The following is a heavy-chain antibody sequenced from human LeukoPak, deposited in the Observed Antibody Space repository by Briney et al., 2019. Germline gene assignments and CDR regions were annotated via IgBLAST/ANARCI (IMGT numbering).Heavy chain of an antibody. CDR1: GFTFTTYS. J-gene: IGHJ4*02. D-gene: IGHD4-17*01. CDR2: ISGSTSTI. CDR3: ARDLYGDYSFDY. V-gene: IGHV3-48*02. Sequence: GGSLRLSCAASGFTFTTYSMNWVRQAPGKGLGWVSYISGSTSTIKYADSVMGRFTISRDNAKNSLYLQMNSLRDEDTAVYYCARDLYGDYSFDYWGQGTLVTVSS.